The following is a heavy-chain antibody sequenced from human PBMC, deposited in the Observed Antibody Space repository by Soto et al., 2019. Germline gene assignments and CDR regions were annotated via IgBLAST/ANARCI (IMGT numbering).Heavy chain of an antibody. Sequence: SETLSLTCTVSGGSISSGGYYWSWIRQHPGKGLEWIGYIYYSGSTYYNPSLKSRVTISVDTSKNQFSLKLSSVTAADTAVYYCAGNIVVVPAAPGYFFDPWGQGTLVTAPQ. V-gene: IGHV4-31*03. CDR2: IYYSGST. D-gene: IGHD2-2*01. CDR3: AGNIVVVPAAPGYFFDP. CDR1: GGSISSGGYY. J-gene: IGHJ5*02.